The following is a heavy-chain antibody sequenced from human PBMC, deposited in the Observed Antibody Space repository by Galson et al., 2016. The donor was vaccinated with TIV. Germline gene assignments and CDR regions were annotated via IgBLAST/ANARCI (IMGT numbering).Heavy chain of an antibody. CDR3: AKIGQEHDAFDI. CDR2: INPNSGGT. V-gene: IGHV1-2*04. D-gene: IGHD1/OR15-1a*01. CDR1: GYTFTEYY. J-gene: IGHJ3*02. Sequence: SVKVSCKASGYTFTEYYIHWVRQAPGQGLEWMGWINPNSGGTMYAQKFQGWVTMTRDMSITTAYMELSRLKSDDTAVYYCAKIGQEHDAFDIWGQGTMVTVFS.